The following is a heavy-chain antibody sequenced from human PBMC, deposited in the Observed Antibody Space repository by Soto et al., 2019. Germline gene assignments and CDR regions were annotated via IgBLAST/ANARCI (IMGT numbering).Heavy chain of an antibody. V-gene: IGHV3-48*01. CDR3: ARPSSWYEACYFDY. Sequence: GGSLRLSCAASGFTFSSYSMNWVRQAPGKGLEWVSYISSSSSTIYYADSVKGRFTISRDNAKNSLYLQMNSLRAEDTAVYYCARPSSWYEACYFDYWGQGTLVTVSS. D-gene: IGHD6-13*01. CDR1: GFTFSSYS. J-gene: IGHJ4*02. CDR2: ISSSSSTI.